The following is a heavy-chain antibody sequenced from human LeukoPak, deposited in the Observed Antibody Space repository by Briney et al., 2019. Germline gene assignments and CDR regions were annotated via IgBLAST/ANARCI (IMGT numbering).Heavy chain of an antibody. CDR2: ISGGTSGT. J-gene: IGHJ5*02. Sequence: GGSLRLSCAASGFSFSIYVMSWVRQAPGKGLEWVSTISGGTSGTHYADSVRGRFTISRDNSKNTLYLQLNSLRAEDTAVYYCAKDRKCDDYGDYCGWFDPWGQGTLVTVSS. D-gene: IGHD4-17*01. CDR1: GFSFSIYV. CDR3: AKDRKCDDYGDYCGWFDP. V-gene: IGHV3-23*01.